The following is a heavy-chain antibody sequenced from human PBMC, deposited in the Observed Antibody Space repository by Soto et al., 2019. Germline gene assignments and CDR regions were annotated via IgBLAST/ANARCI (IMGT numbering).Heavy chain of an antibody. Sequence: QVQLVHSGAEVKKPGASVKVSCKASGYTFNNYGISWVRQSPGQGLEWMGWIGAYNGNTDHAQNFQGRVTMTTDTSTNTAYMELRSLRSDDTVLYYCARCYCSVGSCYTCWHFDLWGRGTLVTVSS. V-gene: IGHV1-18*01. D-gene: IGHD2-15*01. J-gene: IGHJ2*01. CDR3: ARCYCSVGSCYTCWHFDL. CDR1: GYTFNNYG. CDR2: IGAYNGNT.